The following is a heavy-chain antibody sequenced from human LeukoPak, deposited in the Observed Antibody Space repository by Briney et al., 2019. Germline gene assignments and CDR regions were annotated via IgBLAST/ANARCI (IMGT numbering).Heavy chain of an antibody. CDR3: ARTGTTPFNNWFDP. V-gene: IGHV4-31*03. Sequence: SQTLSLTCTVSGGSISSGGYYWSWHRQQPGKGLEGNGYIYYSGSTYYNPSRKSRVTISVDTSKNQFSLKLSSVTAADTAVYYCARTGTTPFNNWFDPWGQGTLVTVSS. CDR1: GGSISSGGYY. CDR2: IYYSGST. D-gene: IGHD1-1*01. J-gene: IGHJ5*02.